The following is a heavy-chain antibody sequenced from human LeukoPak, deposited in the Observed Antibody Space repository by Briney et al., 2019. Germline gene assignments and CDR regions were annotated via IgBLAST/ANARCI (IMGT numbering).Heavy chain of an antibody. D-gene: IGHD2-15*01. J-gene: IGHJ4*02. Sequence: PSETPSLTCTVSGGSISSGSYYWSWIRQPAGKGLEWIGRIYTSGSTNYNPSLKSRVTISVDTSKNQFSLKLSSVTAADTAVYYCARGGCSGGSCPYPYYFDYWGQGTLVTVSS. V-gene: IGHV4-61*02. CDR1: GGSISSGSYY. CDR2: IYTSGST. CDR3: ARGGCSGGSCPYPYYFDY.